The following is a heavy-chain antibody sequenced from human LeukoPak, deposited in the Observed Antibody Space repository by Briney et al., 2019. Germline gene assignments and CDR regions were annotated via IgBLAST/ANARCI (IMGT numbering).Heavy chain of an antibody. CDR1: GFTFSSYG. J-gene: IGHJ4*02. CDR3: AKDQSLAAADYYFDY. CDR2: ISYVGNNK. Sequence: GRSLRLSCAASGFTFSSYGMHWVRHAPGKGLDWVAVISYVGNNKYYADSLKGRFTISGDNSKHTLYMQMPSLRLEDTAVYYCAKDQSLAAADYYFDYWGQGTLVTVSS. D-gene: IGHD6-13*01. V-gene: IGHV3-30*18.